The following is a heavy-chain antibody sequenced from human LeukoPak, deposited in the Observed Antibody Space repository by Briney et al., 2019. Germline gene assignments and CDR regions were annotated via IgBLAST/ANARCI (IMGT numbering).Heavy chain of an antibody. CDR2: ISWNSGSI. V-gene: IGHV3-9*01. CDR3: ARDGYSASQDY. D-gene: IGHD5-12*01. Sequence: PGRSLRLSCAASGFTFDDYAMHWVRQAPGKGLEWVSGISWNSGSIGYADSVKGRFTISRDNAKNSLYLQMNSLRAEDTAVYYCARDGYSASQDYWGQGTLVTVSS. J-gene: IGHJ4*02. CDR1: GFTFDDYA.